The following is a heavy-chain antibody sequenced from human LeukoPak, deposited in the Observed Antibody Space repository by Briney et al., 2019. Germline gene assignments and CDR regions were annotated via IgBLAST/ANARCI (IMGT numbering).Heavy chain of an antibody. V-gene: IGHV3-74*01. Sequence: PGRCLRLSRAASGFTFSSYWMHWVRQAPGKGLVWVSRINSDGRSTSSADSVKGRFTISRDNAKNTLYLQMNSLRTEDTAVYYCARDQLYCTGGICYFDYWGQGTLVTVSS. J-gene: IGHJ4*02. CDR3: ARDQLYCTGGICYFDY. CDR2: INSDGRST. CDR1: GFTFSSYW. D-gene: IGHD2-8*02.